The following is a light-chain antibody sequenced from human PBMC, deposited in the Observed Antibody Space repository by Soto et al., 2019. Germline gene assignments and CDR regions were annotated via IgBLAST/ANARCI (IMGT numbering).Light chain of an antibody. CDR2: YXS. Sequence: EIVLTQSPATLSLSRWERATLFXRASHSVTTYLTWYQQRPGXPPRXXXDYXSNRATGSPDRFSGSGSATDFTLTISRLEPEDVAVYYCQQYGRSPTTVGQGTKVDIK. CDR1: HSVTTY. J-gene: IGKJ1*01. CDR3: QQYGRSPTT. V-gene: IGKV3-11*01.